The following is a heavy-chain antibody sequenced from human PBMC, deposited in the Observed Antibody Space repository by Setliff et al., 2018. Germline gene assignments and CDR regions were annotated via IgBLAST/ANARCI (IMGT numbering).Heavy chain of an antibody. V-gene: IGHV5-51*01. CDR2: IYPGDYDT. J-gene: IGHJ4*02. CDR3: ANGGRDFYDSSGYYSD. D-gene: IGHD3-22*01. CDR1: GYSFTTYW. Sequence: GESLKISCKASGYSFTTYWIAWVRQMPGQGLEWMGVIYPGDYDTSYSPSFQGRVTISVDKSSNTAYLQWSSLKASDTALYYCANGGRDFYDSSGYYSDWGQGTLVTVSS.